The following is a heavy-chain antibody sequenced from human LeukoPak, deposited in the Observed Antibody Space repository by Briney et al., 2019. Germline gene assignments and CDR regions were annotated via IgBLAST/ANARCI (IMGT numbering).Heavy chain of an antibody. CDR2: IYHSGST. CDR3: TRASSLAGVDP. CDR1: GYSISSGYY. J-gene: IGHJ5*02. D-gene: IGHD6-19*01. Sequence: SETLSLTCTVSGYSISSGYYWGWIRQPPGKGLERIGSIYHSGSTYYNPSLRSRVTISVDTSKNQFSLKLSSVTTADTAVYYCTRASSLAGVDPWGQGTLVTVSS. V-gene: IGHV4-38-2*02.